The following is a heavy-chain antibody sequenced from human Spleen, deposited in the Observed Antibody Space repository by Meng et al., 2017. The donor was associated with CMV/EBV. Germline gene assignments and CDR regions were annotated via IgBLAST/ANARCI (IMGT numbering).Heavy chain of an antibody. D-gene: IGHD3-22*01. J-gene: IGHJ4*02. CDR3: ARGKGDYDTGGYYFVGYFDY. CDR1: TSTNW. Sequence: TSTNWWRWVRQAPGKALEWIGEIYHNGNTKFNPSLGSRLTISVDKSKNQFSLNLRSVTAADTAFYYCARGKGDYDTGGYYFVGYFDYWGQGTLVTVSS. CDR2: IYHNGNT. V-gene: IGHV4-4*02.